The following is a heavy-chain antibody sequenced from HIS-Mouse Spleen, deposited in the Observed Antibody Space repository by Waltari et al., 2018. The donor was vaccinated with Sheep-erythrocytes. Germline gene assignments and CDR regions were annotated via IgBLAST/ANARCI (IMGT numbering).Heavy chain of an antibody. Sequence: EVQLVESGGGLVQPGGSLRLSCAASGFTFSSYWMHWVRQAPGKGLVWVARINRDGSSTSYADSVKGRFTISRDNAKNTLYLQMNSLRAEDTAVYYCARETEWELSFDYWGQGTLVTVSS. D-gene: IGHD1-26*01. CDR2: INRDGSST. CDR3: ARETEWELSFDY. CDR1: GFTFSSYW. J-gene: IGHJ4*02. V-gene: IGHV3-74*01.